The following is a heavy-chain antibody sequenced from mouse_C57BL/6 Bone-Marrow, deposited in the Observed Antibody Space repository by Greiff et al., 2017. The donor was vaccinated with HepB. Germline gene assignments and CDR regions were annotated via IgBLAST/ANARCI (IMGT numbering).Heavy chain of an antibody. CDR1: GFTFSDYY. D-gene: IGHD1-1*01. Sequence: EVMLVESEGGLVQPGSSMKLSCTASGFTFSDYYMAWVRQVPEKGLEWVANINYDGSSTYYLDSSKSRFIISRDNAKNILYLQMSSLKSEDTATYYCARGGYYGSHAMDYWGQGTSVTVSS. V-gene: IGHV5-16*01. CDR3: ARGGYYGSHAMDY. CDR2: INYDGSST. J-gene: IGHJ4*01.